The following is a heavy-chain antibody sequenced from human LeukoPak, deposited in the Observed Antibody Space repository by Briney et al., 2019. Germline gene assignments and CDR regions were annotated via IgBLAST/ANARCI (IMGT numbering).Heavy chain of an antibody. CDR3: ARDLGYYDSSGYFGTDAFDI. CDR2: IYYSGST. Sequence: PSETLSLTCTVSGGSIRSYYWSWIRQHPGKGLEWIGYIYYSGSTNYNPSLKSRVTISVDTSKNQFSLKLSSVTAADTAVYYCARDLGYYDSSGYFGTDAFDIWGQGTMVTVSS. J-gene: IGHJ3*02. V-gene: IGHV4-59*01. CDR1: GGSIRSYY. D-gene: IGHD3-22*01.